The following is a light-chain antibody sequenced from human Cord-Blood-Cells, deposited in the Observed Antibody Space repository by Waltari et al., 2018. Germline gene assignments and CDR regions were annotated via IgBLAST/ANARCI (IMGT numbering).Light chain of an antibody. CDR2: GAS. J-gene: IGKJ1*01. Sequence: EIVMTQSPATLSVXPGXRAXLSCRASQSVSSNLAWYQQKPGQAPRLLIYGASTRATGIPARFSGSGSGTEFTLTISSLQSEDFAVYYCQQYNNWPPWTFGQGTKVEIK. V-gene: IGKV3-15*01. CDR3: QQYNNWPPWT. CDR1: QSVSSN.